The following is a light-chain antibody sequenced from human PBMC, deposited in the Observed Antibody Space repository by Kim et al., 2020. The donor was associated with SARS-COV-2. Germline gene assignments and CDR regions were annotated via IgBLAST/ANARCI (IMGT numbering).Light chain of an antibody. CDR1: HSVRSY. CDR2: DAS. Sequence: LSPGVRAPLTIRASHSVRSYLAWYQQKPGQAPRLLIHDASNRATGIPARFSGSGSWTDFTLTISSLEPEDFAVYDWQHRSNWPLTFGGGTKVDIK. J-gene: IGKJ4*01. V-gene: IGKV3-11*01. CDR3: QHRSNWPLT.